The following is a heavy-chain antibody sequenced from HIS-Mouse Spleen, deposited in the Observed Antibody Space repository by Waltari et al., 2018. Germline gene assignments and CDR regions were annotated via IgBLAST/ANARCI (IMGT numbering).Heavy chain of an antibody. Sequence: QLQLQESGPGLVKPSETLSLTCTVSGCSISSSSYYWGWICQPPGQGMEWIGSIYYSGSTYYNPSLKSRVTISVDTSKNQFSLKLSSVTAADTAVYYCAREIPYSSSWYDWYFDLWGRGTLVTVSS. CDR1: GCSISSSSYY. CDR2: IYYSGST. J-gene: IGHJ2*01. V-gene: IGHV4-39*07. CDR3: AREIPYSSSWYDWYFDL. D-gene: IGHD6-13*01.